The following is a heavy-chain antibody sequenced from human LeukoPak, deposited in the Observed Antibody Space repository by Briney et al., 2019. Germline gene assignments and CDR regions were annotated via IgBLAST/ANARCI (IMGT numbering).Heavy chain of an antibody. CDR1: GFTFSSYA. Sequence: GGSLRLSCAASGFTFSSYAMSWVRQAPGKGLEWVSFIYSDNAHYSDSVKGRFTISRDNSKNTLYLQMNSLRAEDTAVYYCARRAGAYSHPYDYWGQGTLVTVSS. CDR2: IYSDNA. V-gene: IGHV3-53*01. D-gene: IGHD4/OR15-4a*01. CDR3: ARRAGAYSHPYDY. J-gene: IGHJ4*02.